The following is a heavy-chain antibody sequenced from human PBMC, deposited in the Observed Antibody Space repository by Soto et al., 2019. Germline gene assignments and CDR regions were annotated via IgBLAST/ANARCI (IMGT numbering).Heavy chain of an antibody. CDR3: ARGIEGWYQGRYYYGMDV. J-gene: IGHJ6*02. CDR1: GGSVSSGSYY. V-gene: IGHV4-61*01. CDR2: IYYSGST. D-gene: IGHD6-19*01. Sequence: SETLSLTCTVSGGSVSSGSYYWSWIRQPPGKGLEWIGYIYYSGSTNYNPSLKSRVTISVDTSKKQFSMKLSSVTAADTAFYYCARGIEGWYQGRYYYGMDVWGQGTTVTVSS.